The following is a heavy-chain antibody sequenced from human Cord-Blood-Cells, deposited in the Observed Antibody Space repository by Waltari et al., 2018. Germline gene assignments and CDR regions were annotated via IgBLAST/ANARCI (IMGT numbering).Heavy chain of an antibody. V-gene: IGHV4-34*01. Sequence: QVQLQQWGAGLLKPSETLSLTCAVYGGSFSGYYWSWIRQPPGKGLEWIGEINHSGSTNYNPCLKSGVTISVDTSKNQFSRKLSSVTAADTAVYYCARPIVGATAFDIWGQGTMVTVSS. J-gene: IGHJ3*02. D-gene: IGHD1-26*01. CDR1: GGSFSGYY. CDR2: INHSGST. CDR3: ARPIVGATAFDI.